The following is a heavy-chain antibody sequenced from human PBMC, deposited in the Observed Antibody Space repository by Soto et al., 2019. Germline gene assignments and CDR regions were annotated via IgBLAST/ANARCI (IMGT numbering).Heavy chain of an antibody. J-gene: IGHJ4*01. V-gene: IGHV3-23*01. CDR3: ARASIAGCRSGNDFEY. Sequence: GSRIHSCAASGFPFSSYAMSWVRQTRGKGLEWVSGISSGGDNTNYADSVKGRFTISRDNFENTLYLQMNSLSDEDTAVYYCARASIAGCRSGNDFEYRGQGTLVTVSA. CDR2: ISSGGDNT. CDR1: GFPFSSYA. D-gene: IGHD6-6*01.